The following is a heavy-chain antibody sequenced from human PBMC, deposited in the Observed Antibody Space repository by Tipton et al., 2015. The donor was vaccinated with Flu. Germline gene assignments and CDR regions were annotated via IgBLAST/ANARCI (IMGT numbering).Heavy chain of an antibody. V-gene: IGHV4-30-2*01. D-gene: IGHD6-19*01. CDR3: ARHKFAADSSGWYAYWYFDL. CDR1: GGSISSGGYS. Sequence: TLSLTCAVSGGSISSGGYSWSWIRQPPGKGLEWIGYIYHSGSTYYNPSLKSRVTISLDRSKNRFSLKLSSVTAADTAVYYCARHKFAADSSGWYAYWYFDLWGRGTLVTVSS. CDR2: IYHSGST. J-gene: IGHJ2*01.